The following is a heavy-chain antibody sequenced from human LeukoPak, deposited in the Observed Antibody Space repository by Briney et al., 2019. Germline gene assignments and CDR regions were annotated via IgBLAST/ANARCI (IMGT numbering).Heavy chain of an antibody. CDR3: ARDRKVGSPDGMDV. J-gene: IGHJ6*02. D-gene: IGHD6-13*01. CDR1: GFTFSNAW. Sequence: GGSLRLSCAASGFTFSNAWMSWVRQAPGKGLEWVSYISSSGSTIYYADSVKGRFTISRDNAKNSLYLQMNSLRAEDTAVYYCARDRKVGSPDGMDVWGQGTTVTVSS. V-gene: IGHV3-11*01. CDR2: ISSSGSTI.